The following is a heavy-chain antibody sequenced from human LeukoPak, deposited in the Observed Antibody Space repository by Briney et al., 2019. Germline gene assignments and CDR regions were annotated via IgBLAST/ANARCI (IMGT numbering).Heavy chain of an antibody. V-gene: IGHV4-59*01. CDR2: IYYSGST. J-gene: IGHJ4*02. CDR3: ARGYCRDDICQVFPY. D-gene: IGHD2-21*02. Sequence: PSETLSLTCTVSGGSISSYYWSWIRQPPGKGLEWIGYIYYSGSTNYKPSLKSRVTISVDTSKNQFSLKLNSVTAADTGVYYCARGYCRDDICQVFPYWGQGTLVTVSS. CDR1: GGSISSYY.